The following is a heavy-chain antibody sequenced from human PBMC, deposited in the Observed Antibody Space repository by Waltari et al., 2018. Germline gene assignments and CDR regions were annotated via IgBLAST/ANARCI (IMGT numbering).Heavy chain of an antibody. J-gene: IGHJ4*02. V-gene: IGHV3-23*01. CDR2: ISGTSDKT. CDR1: RFIFSNFA. Sequence: EVYLLESGGDLVLPGGSLRLSCAASRFIFSNFAMTWVREAPGKGLEWVSSISGTSDKTYYADSVKGRFTISRDNSKNTLYLQINSLRADDTAVYYCARHWNWAWDYWGQGTLVTVSS. CDR3: ARHWNWAWDY. D-gene: IGHD1-7*01.